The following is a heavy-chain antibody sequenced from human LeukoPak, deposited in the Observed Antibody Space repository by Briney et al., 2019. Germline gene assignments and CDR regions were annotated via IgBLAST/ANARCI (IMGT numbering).Heavy chain of an antibody. V-gene: IGHV3-30*04. CDR1: GFTFSSYA. J-gene: IGHJ4*02. CDR3: AKPHFDY. Sequence: PGGSLRLSCAASGFTFSSYAMHWVRQAPGKGLEWVAVISYDGSNKYYADSVKGRFTISRDNSKNTLYLQMNSLRGDDTAVYYCAKPHFDYWGQGTLVTVSS. CDR2: ISYDGSNK.